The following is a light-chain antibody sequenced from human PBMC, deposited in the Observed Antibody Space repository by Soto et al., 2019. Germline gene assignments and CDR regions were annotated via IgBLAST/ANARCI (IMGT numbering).Light chain of an antibody. J-gene: IGLJ3*02. V-gene: IGLV2-8*01. CDR3: CSSVSGSPFDVL. CDR1: SSDVGGYNF. CDR2: EVS. Sequence: QSALTQPPSASGSPGQSVTISCTGSSSDVGGYNFVSWYQQHPGKAPRLMIYEVSKRPSGVPDRFSGSKSGNTASLTVSGLQAEDEADYYCCSSVSGSPFDVLFGGGTKVTVL.